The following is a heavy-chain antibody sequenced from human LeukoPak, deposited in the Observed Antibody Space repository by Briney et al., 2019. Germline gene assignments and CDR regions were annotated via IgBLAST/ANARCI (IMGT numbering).Heavy chain of an antibody. J-gene: IGHJ4*02. V-gene: IGHV4-59*08. CDR1: GGSISSYY. CDR2: IYYTGRT. D-gene: IGHD3-10*01. CDR3: ARGGGSGSQNYLFY. Sequence: TSETPSLTCTVSGGSISSYYWSWIRQPPGKGLEWIGYIYYTGRTNSHPSLKSRVPSSVDTSKNQFFLKLSSVTAADTAVYYCARGGGSGSQNYLFYWGQGTLVTVSS.